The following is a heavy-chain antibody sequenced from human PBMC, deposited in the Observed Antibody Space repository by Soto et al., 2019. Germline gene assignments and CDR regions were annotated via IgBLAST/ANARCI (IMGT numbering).Heavy chain of an antibody. J-gene: IGHJ4*02. CDR1: GGSSSSYG. CDR3: ARGYDFWSGPRYYFDY. D-gene: IGHD3-3*01. V-gene: IGHV4-59*01. Sequence: SETLCLSCSVSGGSSSSYGWSWIRQPPGKGLEWIGYIYYSGSTNYNPSLKSRVTISVDTSKNQFSLKLSSVTAADTAVYYCARGYDFWSGPRYYFDYWGQGTLVTVSS. CDR2: IYYSGST.